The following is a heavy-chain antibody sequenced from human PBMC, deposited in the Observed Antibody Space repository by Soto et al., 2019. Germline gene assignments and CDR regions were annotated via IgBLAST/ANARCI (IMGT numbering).Heavy chain of an antibody. CDR1: GFTFSSYA. D-gene: IGHD5-18*01. J-gene: IGHJ4*02. Sequence: QVQLVESGGGVVQPGRSLRLSCAASGFTFSSYAMHWVRQAPGKGLEWVAVISYDGSNKYYADSVKGRFTISRDNSKNTLYLQMNSLSAEDTAVYYCAREAGIQLWLSSFHYFDYWGQGTLVTVSS. V-gene: IGHV3-30-3*01. CDR2: ISYDGSNK. CDR3: AREAGIQLWLSSFHYFDY.